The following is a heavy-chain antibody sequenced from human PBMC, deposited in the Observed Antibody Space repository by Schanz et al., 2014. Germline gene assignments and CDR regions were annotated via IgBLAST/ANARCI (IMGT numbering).Heavy chain of an antibody. V-gene: IGHV1-8*02. CDR1: GYTFTSYG. D-gene: IGHD3-3*01. CDR2: MNPKTGNT. Sequence: QIQLVQSGPEVKKPGATVKVSCKASGYTFTSYGISWVRQAPGQGLEWMGWMNPKTGNTDHAQKFQGRVSMTWDTSTSAAYLDRSRLRSEDTGVYYCARALKGKVAIFGVIAAQNYYYMDVWGKGTTVTASS. CDR3: ARALKGKVAIFGVIAAQNYYYMDV. J-gene: IGHJ6*03.